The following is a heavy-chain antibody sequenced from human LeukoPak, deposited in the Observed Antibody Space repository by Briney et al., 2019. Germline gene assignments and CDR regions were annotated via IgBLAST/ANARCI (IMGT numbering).Heavy chain of an antibody. V-gene: IGHV1-2*02. CDR3: ARDHSSGLHNWFDP. Sequence: ASVKVSCKASGYTFTGYYMHWVRQAPGQGLEWMGWINPNSGGTNYAQKFQGRVTMTRDTSISTAYMELSRLRSDDTAVYYCARDHSSGLHNWFDPWGQGTLVTVSS. D-gene: IGHD6-19*01. CDR1: GYTFTGYY. CDR2: INPNSGGT. J-gene: IGHJ5*02.